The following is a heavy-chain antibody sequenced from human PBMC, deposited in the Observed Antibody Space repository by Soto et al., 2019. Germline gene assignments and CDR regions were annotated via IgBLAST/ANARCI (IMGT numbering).Heavy chain of an antibody. CDR3: ARGFSGGSCYSCYYYGMDV. CDR1: GGSISSYY. CDR2: IYTSGST. D-gene: IGHD2-15*01. Sequence: PSETLSLTCTVSGGSISSYYWSWIRQPAGKGLEWIGRIYTSGSTNYNPFLKSRVTMSVDTSKNQFSLKLSSVTAADTAVYYCARGFSGGSCYSCYYYGMDVWGQGTRVTVSS. V-gene: IGHV4-4*07. J-gene: IGHJ6*02.